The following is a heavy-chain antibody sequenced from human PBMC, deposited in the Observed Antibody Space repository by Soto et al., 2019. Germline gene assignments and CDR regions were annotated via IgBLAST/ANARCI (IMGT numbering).Heavy chain of an antibody. CDR2: IYYSGST. D-gene: IGHD3-9*01. CDR1: GGSISSSSYY. V-gene: IGHV4-39*01. Sequence: SETLSLTCTVSGGSISSSSYYLGWIRQPPGKGLEWIGSIYYSGSTYYNPSLKSRVTISVDTSKNQFSLKLSSVTAADTAVYYCARLASDILTSSFDYWGQGTLVTVSS. J-gene: IGHJ4*02. CDR3: ARLASDILTSSFDY.